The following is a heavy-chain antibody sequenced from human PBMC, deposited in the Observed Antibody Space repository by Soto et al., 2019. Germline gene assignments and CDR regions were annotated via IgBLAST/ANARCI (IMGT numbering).Heavy chain of an antibody. CDR2: ISYGGSS. CDR1: GGSMRSHY. V-gene: IGHV4-59*11. D-gene: IGHD3-16*01. Sequence: ASETLSLTCTVSGGSMRSHYWTWLRQPPGKGLEWIGYISYGGSSYYNPSLKSRVTISADTSRNQFSLRLTSVIAADTAVYFCARADPDASVGFWGQGTLVTVSS. J-gene: IGHJ4*02. CDR3: ARADPDASVGF.